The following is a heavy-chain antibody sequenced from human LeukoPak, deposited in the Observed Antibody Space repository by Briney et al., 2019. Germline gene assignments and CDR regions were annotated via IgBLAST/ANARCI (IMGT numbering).Heavy chain of an antibody. CDR3: ARHIGGGIEDMDV. D-gene: IGHD3-16*02. J-gene: IGHJ6*03. Sequence: SETLSLTCTVSGGSIGTYYWSWIRQSPGKGLEWIGYIYVTGTRYNPYLQSRVTISVDRSRNQFFLKMSSVTAADTAVYFCARHIGGGIEDMDVWGKGTKVIVSS. CDR1: GGSIGTYY. CDR2: IYVTGT. V-gene: IGHV4-59*08.